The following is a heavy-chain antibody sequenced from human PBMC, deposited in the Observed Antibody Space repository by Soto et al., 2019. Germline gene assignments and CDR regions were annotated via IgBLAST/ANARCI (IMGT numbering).Heavy chain of an antibody. V-gene: IGHV3-30-3*01. J-gene: IGHJ4*02. CDR2: ISYDGSNK. CDR3: ARDKRDLRFLEWSYYFGY. CDR1: GFTFSDYY. D-gene: IGHD3-3*01. Sequence: PGGSLRLSCAASGFTFSDYYMHWVRQAPGKGLEWVAVISYDGSNKYYADSVKGRFTISRDNSKNTLYLQMNSLRAEDTAVYYCARDKRDLRFLEWSYYFGYWGQGTLVTVSS.